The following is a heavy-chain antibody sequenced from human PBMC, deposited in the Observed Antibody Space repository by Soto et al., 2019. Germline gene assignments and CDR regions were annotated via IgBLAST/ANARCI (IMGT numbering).Heavy chain of an antibody. CDR3: AHAYGGRSLY. CDR1: GFSLSTSSVG. V-gene: IGHV2-5*02. Sequence: QITLKESGPTLVKPTQTLTLTCTFSGFSLSTSSVGVGWIRQPPGKALEWLAVIYWDDTKTYRPSLKSRLTITKDTSKNPVALTMTNMDSVDTATYYCAHAYGGRSLYWGQGTLVTVSS. CDR2: IYWDDTK. D-gene: IGHD1-26*01. J-gene: IGHJ4*02.